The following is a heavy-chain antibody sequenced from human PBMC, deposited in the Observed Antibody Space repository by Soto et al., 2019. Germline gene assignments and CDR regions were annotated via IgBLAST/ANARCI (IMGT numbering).Heavy chain of an antibody. D-gene: IGHD2-2*02. CDR3: AKDPLVVPAAIPIYYYYGMDV. V-gene: IGHV3-23*01. Sequence: GGSLRLSCAASGFTVSSNYMIWVRQASGKGLEWVSAISGSGGSTYYADSVKGRFTISRDNSENTLYLQMNSLRAEDTAVYYCAKDPLVVPAAIPIYYYYGMDVWGQGTTVTVSS. CDR1: GFTVSSNY. CDR2: ISGSGGST. J-gene: IGHJ6*02.